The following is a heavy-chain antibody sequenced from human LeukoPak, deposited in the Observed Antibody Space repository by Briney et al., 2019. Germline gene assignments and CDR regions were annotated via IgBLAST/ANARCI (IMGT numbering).Heavy chain of an antibody. D-gene: IGHD1-26*01. CDR2: ITTSGTNE. CDR1: GFTFSDYY. V-gene: IGHV3-11*04. CDR3: ARVYSGSYYWSGQGGYYFDY. Sequence: GGSLRLSCAASGFTFSDYYMSWIRQAPGKGLEWVAYITTSGTNEYYADSVKGRFTISRDNAKNSLYLQMNSLRAEDTAVYYCARVYSGSYYWSGQGGYYFDYWGQGTLVTVSS. J-gene: IGHJ4*02.